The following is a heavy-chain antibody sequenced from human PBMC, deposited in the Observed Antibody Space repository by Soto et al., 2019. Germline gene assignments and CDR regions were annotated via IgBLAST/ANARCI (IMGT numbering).Heavy chain of an antibody. CDR3: ARLPVGDCSSTSCRNFDL. CDR2: IYYSGST. Sequence: PSETLSLTCXVSGGSISSSSYYWGWIRQPPGKGLEWIGSIYYSGSTYYNPSLKSRVTISVDTSKNQFSLKLSSVTAADTAVYYCARLPVGDCSSTSCRNFDLWGQGTLVTVSS. V-gene: IGHV4-39*01. CDR1: GGSISSSSYY. J-gene: IGHJ5*02. D-gene: IGHD2-2*01.